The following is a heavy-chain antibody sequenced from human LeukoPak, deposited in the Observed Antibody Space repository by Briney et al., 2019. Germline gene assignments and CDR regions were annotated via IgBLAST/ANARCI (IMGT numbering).Heavy chain of an antibody. D-gene: IGHD2-8*01. CDR3: ARDVSRSRDY. CDR1: GFTFTGYY. V-gene: IGHV1-2*02. Sequence: ASVKVSCKASGFTFTGYYLHWVRQAPGQGLEWMGWINPNSGVTNYAQKFQGRVTLTRDTSITTAYMELSRLNSDDTAVYYCARDVSRSRDYWGQGTLVTVSS. CDR2: INPNSGVT. J-gene: IGHJ4*02.